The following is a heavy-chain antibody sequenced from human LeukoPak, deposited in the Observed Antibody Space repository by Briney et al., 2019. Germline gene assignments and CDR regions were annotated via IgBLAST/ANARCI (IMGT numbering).Heavy chain of an antibody. Sequence: KPSETLSLTCTVSGGSISSYYWNCIRQTPGKGLEWIGYIYYSGTTSYNPSIKSRVSISVDTSKNQISLKLSSVTAADTAVYYCARDQGEGLDIWGQGTMVTVSS. CDR3: ARDQGEGLDI. J-gene: IGHJ3*02. D-gene: IGHD1-26*01. CDR2: IYYSGTT. CDR1: GGSISSYY. V-gene: IGHV4-59*01.